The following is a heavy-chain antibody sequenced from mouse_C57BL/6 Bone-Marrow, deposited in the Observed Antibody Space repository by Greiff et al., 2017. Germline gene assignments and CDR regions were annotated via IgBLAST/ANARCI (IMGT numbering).Heavy chain of an antibody. CDR2: IDPSDSYT. J-gene: IGHJ3*01. CDR3: AREGVYYGSFAY. D-gene: IGHD2-1*01. CDR1: GYTFTSYW. V-gene: IGHV1-69*01. Sequence: VQLQQPGAELVMPGASVKLSCKASGYTFTSYWMHWVKPRPGQGLEWIGAIDPSDSYTTYNQKFKGKSTLTVDKSSSTAYIQLSSLTSEDSAVYYCAREGVYYGSFAYWGQGTLVTVSA.